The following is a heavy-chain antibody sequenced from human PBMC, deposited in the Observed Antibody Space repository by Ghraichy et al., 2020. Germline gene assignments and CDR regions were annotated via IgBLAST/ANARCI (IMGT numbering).Heavy chain of an antibody. J-gene: IGHJ3*02. CDR3: ATDRGNAAFDI. CDR1: GFTFSHYH. D-gene: IGHD3-16*01. CDR2: ISSSGTYI. Sequence: GGSLRLSCAASGFTFSHYHMNWVRQAPGKGLEWVSYISSSGTYIYYAYSVKGRFTVSRDNTKNSLYLQLNSLKTEDSAVYYCATDRGNAAFDIWGQGTMVTVSS. V-gene: IGHV3-21*01.